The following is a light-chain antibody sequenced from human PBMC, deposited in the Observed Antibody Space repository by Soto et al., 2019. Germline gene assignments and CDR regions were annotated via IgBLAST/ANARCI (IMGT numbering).Light chain of an antibody. CDR1: SSDVGGYNY. V-gene: IGLV2-14*01. J-gene: IGLJ2*01. CDR2: DVS. Sequence: ALTQPASVSGSPGQSITISCTGTSSDVGGYNYVSWYQQHPGKAPKLMIYDVSNRPSGVSNRFSGSKSGNTASLTISGLQAEDEADYYCSSYTSSSVVFGGGTKLTVL. CDR3: SSYTSSSVV.